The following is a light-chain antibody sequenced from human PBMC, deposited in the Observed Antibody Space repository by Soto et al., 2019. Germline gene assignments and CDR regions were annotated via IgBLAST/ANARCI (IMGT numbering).Light chain of an antibody. CDR1: QSIRSY. V-gene: IGKV1-39*01. Sequence: DIPMTQSPSSLSASVGDRVTITCRASQSIRSYLNWYQQKPGKAPKLLIYAASSLQSGVPSRFSGSGSGTDFTLTISSLQPEDFATYYCQQSYSTSALTFGGGTKVEIK. CDR2: AAS. CDR3: QQSYSTSALT. J-gene: IGKJ4*01.